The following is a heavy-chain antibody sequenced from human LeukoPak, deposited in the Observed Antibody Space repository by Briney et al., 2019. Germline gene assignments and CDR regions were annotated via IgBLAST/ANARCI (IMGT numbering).Heavy chain of an antibody. CDR3: ARSGVVVAALERGVANWFDP. Sequence: GGSLRLSCAASGFAFSSYSMNWVRQAPGKGLEWVSSISSSSSYIYYADSVKGRFTISRDNAKNSLFLQMNSLRAEDTAVYYCARSGVVVAALERGVANWFDPWGQGTLVTVSS. V-gene: IGHV3-21*01. CDR1: GFAFSSYS. D-gene: IGHD2-15*01. CDR2: ISSSSSYI. J-gene: IGHJ5*02.